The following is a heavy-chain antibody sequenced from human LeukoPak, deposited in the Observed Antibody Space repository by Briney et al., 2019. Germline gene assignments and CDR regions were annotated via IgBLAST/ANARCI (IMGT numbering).Heavy chain of an antibody. CDR1: GFTVSSNY. CDR2: IHSGGST. V-gene: IGHV3-66*02. CDR3: ARVEIYRDFWSGSLGYFDY. Sequence: QPGGSLRLSCAASGFTVSSNYMSWVRQAPGKGLEWVSVIHSGGSTYYADSVKGRFTISRDNSKNTLYLQMNSLRAEDTAVYYCARVEIYRDFWSGSLGYFDYWGQGTLVTVSS. J-gene: IGHJ4*02. D-gene: IGHD3-3*01.